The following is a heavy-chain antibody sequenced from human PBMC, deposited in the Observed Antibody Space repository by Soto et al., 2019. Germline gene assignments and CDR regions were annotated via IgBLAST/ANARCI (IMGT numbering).Heavy chain of an antibody. CDR3: ARDCSGSSCYPGMDV. CDR2: ISSSGYI. D-gene: IGHD2-15*01. V-gene: IGHV3-21*01. CDR1: GFNFKSYT. Sequence: LRLSCAASGFNFKSYTINWVRQAPGKRLEWLSSISSSGYIFSTDSVRGRFTISRDNAKNSVYLQINSLRAEDTSVYFCARDCSGSSCYPGMDVWGQGTTVTVS. J-gene: IGHJ6*02.